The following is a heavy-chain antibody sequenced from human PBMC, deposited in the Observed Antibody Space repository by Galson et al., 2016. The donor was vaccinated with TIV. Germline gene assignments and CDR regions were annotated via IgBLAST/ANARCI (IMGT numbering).Heavy chain of an antibody. J-gene: IGHJ6*02. CDR2: ISDGGKT. CDR1: GLSVSSNY. V-gene: IGHV3-66*02. D-gene: IGHD1-1*01. Sequence: SLRLSCASSGLSVSSNYMTWVRQAPGKGLEWVSLISDGGKTYYSDPVRGRFTVSRDNSKNTLYLQMSGLRADDKAVYYCARDRILDATYYYYYYGLDVWGQGTTVTASS. CDR3: ARDRILDATYYYYYYGLDV.